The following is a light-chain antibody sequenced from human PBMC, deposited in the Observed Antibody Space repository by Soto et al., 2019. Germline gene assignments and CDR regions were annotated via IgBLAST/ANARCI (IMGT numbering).Light chain of an antibody. V-gene: IGKV1-39*01. CDR1: QSISSY. Sequence: DIQLTQSPSSLSASVGARVALTCRASQSISSYLNWYQQKPGKAPKLLIYAASSLQSGVPSRFSGSGSGTDFTLTISSLQPEDFATYYCQQSYSTPRTFGQGTKVDIK. CDR3: QQSYSTPRT. J-gene: IGKJ1*01. CDR2: AAS.